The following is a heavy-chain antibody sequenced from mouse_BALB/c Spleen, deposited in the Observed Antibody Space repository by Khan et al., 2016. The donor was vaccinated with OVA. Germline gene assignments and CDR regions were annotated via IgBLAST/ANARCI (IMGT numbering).Heavy chain of an antibody. V-gene: IGHV2-3*01. D-gene: IGHD2-13*01. CDR3: AKETGGDYVGMDY. CDR2: IWGDGNT. Sequence: QVQLKESGPGLAAPSQSLSITCTVSGFSLSSNGVSWVRQPPGKGLEWLGVIWGDGNTNYHSTLKSRLNISKDNSKSQVFLKLNSLQTDDTATYSCAKETGGDYVGMDYWGQGTSVTVSS. J-gene: IGHJ4*01. CDR1: GFSLSSNG.